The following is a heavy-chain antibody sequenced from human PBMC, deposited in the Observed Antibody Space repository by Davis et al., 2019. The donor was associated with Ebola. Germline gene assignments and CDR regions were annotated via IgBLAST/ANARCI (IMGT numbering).Heavy chain of an antibody. CDR2: TSGSGAST. D-gene: IGHD6-6*01. CDR1: GFTFSTYA. J-gene: IGHJ6*02. CDR3: AKGISSSSLGGDYYYYYGVDV. Sequence: PGGSLRLSCAASGFTFSTYAMSWVRQAPGKGLEWVSATSGSGASTYDADSVKGRFTISRDNSKNTLYLQMNSLRVDDTAIYYCAKGISSSSLGGDYYYYYGVDVWGQGTTVTVSS. V-gene: IGHV3-23*01.